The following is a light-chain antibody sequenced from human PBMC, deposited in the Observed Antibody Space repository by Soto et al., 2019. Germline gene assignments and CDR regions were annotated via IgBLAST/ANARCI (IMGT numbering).Light chain of an antibody. J-gene: IGKJ2*01. V-gene: IGKV4-1*01. CDR2: WAS. Sequence: DIVMTQSPDSLTVSLGERATINCKSSQSILYSSNNKNYLTWYQQKPGQPPKLLIYWASTRESGVPDRFSGSGSGTDFTLTISILQAEDVAVYYCQQYYSTPYTFGQGTKREIK. CDR1: QSILYSSNNKNY. CDR3: QQYYSTPYT.